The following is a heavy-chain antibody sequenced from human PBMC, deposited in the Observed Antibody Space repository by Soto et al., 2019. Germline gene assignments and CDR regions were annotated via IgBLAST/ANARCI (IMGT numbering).Heavy chain of an antibody. D-gene: IGHD3-10*01. CDR3: ASFPGSDYFDS. Sequence: PSETLSLTCTVSGGSVTSGTYYWSWIRQPPGEGLEWIGYISYRGTYYNPSLKSRVTISVDTSNNQFSLKLSSVTAADTAVYYCASFPGSDYFDSWGQGTLVT. J-gene: IGHJ4*02. CDR1: GGSVTSGTYY. V-gene: IGHV4-31*03. CDR2: ISYRGT.